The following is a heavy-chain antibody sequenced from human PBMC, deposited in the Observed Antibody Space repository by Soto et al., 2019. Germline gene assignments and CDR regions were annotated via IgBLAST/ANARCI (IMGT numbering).Heavy chain of an antibody. D-gene: IGHD4-17*01. CDR1: GFTFSSYA. J-gene: IGHJ2*01. Sequence: EVQLLESGGGLVQPGGSLRLSCADSGFTFSSYAMSWVRQAPGKVLEWASAIRGSGGSTYYADSLKGRFTNSRDNSKNHLDVQRSTVRSEDPAVHYCVYRTVGWYFYLWGIGTLVTVSS. CDR3: VYRTVGWYFYL. CDR2: IRGSGGST. V-gene: IGHV3-23*01.